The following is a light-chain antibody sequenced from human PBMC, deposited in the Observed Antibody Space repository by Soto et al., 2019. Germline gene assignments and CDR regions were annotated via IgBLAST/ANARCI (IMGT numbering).Light chain of an antibody. Sequence: SVLTQPPSVSGAPGQRVTISCTGSSSNIGAGYDLHWYQQLPGTAPKLLIYGNSNRPSGVPDRFSGSKSGTSASLAITGLQAEDEADYYCQSYDSSLSAYVFGTGTKLTV. V-gene: IGLV1-40*01. CDR3: QSYDSSLSAYV. CDR1: SSNIGAGYD. CDR2: GNS. J-gene: IGLJ1*01.